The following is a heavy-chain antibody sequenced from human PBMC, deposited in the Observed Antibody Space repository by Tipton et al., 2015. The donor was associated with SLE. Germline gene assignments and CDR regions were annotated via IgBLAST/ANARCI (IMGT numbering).Heavy chain of an antibody. J-gene: IGHJ4*02. Sequence: SLRLSCVVSGFRLSNHWVTWVRQAPGKGLEWVGNINKDGSQAFFVGSVQGRFTLSRDNAKNSVFLQMDNLRVDDTAIYYCAREQNWGVGFDYWGPGTLVTVSS. V-gene: IGHV3-7*01. CDR3: AREQNWGVGFDY. CDR2: INKDGSQA. D-gene: IGHD7-27*01. CDR1: GFRLSNHW.